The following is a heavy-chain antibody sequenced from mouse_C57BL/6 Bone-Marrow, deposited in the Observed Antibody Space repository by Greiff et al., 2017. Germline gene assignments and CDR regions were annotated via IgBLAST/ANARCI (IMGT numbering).Heavy chain of an antibody. CDR3: ARGIDGYYLPWFAY. J-gene: IGHJ3*01. Sequence: QVQLQQPGAELVRPGTSVKLSCKASGYTFTSYWMHWVKQRPGQGLEWIGVIDPSDSYTNYNQKFKGKATLTVDTSSSTAYMQLSSLTSEDSAVFYCARGIDGYYLPWFAYWGQGTLVTVSA. CDR1: GYTFTSYW. D-gene: IGHD2-3*01. CDR2: IDPSDSYT. V-gene: IGHV1-59*01.